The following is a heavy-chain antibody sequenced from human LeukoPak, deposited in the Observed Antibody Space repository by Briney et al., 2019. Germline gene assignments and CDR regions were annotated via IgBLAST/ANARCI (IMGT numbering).Heavy chain of an antibody. J-gene: IGHJ4*02. CDR3: ASQSPQGSGWFGMGY. D-gene: IGHD6-19*01. CDR1: GFTFSSYA. V-gene: IGHV3-30-3*01. CDR2: MSHDGSNK. Sequence: GRSLRLSCAASGFTFSSYAMHWGRQAPGKGLEWVTSMSHDGSNKKYADYLNGRFTISRDNSKNTLYLQMNSLRAEDTAVYYCASQSPQGSGWFGMGYWGQGTLVTVSS.